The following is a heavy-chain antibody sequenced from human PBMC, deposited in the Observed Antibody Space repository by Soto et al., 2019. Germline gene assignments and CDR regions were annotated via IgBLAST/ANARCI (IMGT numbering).Heavy chain of an antibody. D-gene: IGHD6-19*01. J-gene: IGHJ4*02. CDR1: ASTFSSFS. Sequence: EVQLLESGGGLVQPGGSLRLSCVASASTFSSFSMTWVRQAPGKGLEWVSAISAGGGTTNYADSVKDRFTISRDNSKSTLFLEMHSLRAEDTAVYYCAKYGRDNSAWKADYWGQGTLVTVSS. V-gene: IGHV3-23*01. CDR3: AKYGRDNSAWKADY. CDR2: ISAGGGTT.